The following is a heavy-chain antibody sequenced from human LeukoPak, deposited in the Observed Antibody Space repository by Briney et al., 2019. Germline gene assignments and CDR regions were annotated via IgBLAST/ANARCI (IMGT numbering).Heavy chain of an antibody. V-gene: IGHV3-74*01. CDR3: ARDSYNNVDY. CDR1: GITFSAYW. D-gene: IGHD5-24*01. CDR2: TDTEGTST. Sequence: GGSLRLSCAASGITFSAYWMHWVRQAPGQGLVWVSRTDTEGTSTHYADSVKGRFTVSRDNAKNTVYLQMNSLRAEDTAVYYCARDSYNNVDYWGQGTLVTVSS. J-gene: IGHJ4*02.